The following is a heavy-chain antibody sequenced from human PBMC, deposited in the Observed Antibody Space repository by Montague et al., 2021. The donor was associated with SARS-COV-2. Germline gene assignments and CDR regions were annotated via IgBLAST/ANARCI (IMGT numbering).Heavy chain of an antibody. CDR3: VREKAGGLRNVFDI. CDR2: VKHPGGT. Sequence: SETRSLTCAVDGGSFTGYSWNWIRQPPGKGLEWIGEVKHPGGTNYNPSLKSRVTMSIDTSTNQFSLRLTSVTAADTAVFFCVREKAGGLRNVFDIWGQGTTVTVSS. V-gene: IGHV4-34*10. CDR1: GGSFTGYS. J-gene: IGHJ3*02.